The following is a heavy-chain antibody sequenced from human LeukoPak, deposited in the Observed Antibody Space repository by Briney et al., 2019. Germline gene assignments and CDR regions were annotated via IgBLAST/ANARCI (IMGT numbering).Heavy chain of an antibody. V-gene: IGHV4-30-2*01. CDR2: IYHSGST. CDR3: ARGVEMATITFDY. Sequence: SETLSLTCAVSGGSISSGGYSWSWIRQPPGKGLEWIGYIYHSGSTYYNPSLKSRVTISVDRSKNQFSLKLSSVTAAGTAVYYCARGVEMATITFDYWGQGTLVTVSS. J-gene: IGHJ4*02. CDR1: GGSISSGGYS. D-gene: IGHD5-24*01.